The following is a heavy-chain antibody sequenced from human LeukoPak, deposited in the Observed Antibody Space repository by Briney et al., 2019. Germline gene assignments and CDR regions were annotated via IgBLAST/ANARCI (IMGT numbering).Heavy chain of an antibody. D-gene: IGHD3-10*01. CDR2: ISSDATRT. CDR1: GFTFSSYW. Sequence: GGSLRLSCAASGFTFSSYWMHWLRQAPGKGLVWVSRISSDATRTAHADSVKGRFSISRDNAKNTLYLQMTSLRAEDTAVYYCARGYGDWFDPWGQGTPVTVSS. V-gene: IGHV3-74*01. CDR3: ARGYGDWFDP. J-gene: IGHJ5*02.